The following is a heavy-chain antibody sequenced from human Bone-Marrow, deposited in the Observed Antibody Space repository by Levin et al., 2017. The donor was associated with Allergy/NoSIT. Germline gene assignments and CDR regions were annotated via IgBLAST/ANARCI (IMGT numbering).Heavy chain of an antibody. J-gene: IGHJ6*02. CDR2: IYHSGST. CDR3: ARGHGGYCSGGSCYLFGGMDV. D-gene: IGHD2-15*01. Sequence: LRLSCAVSGGSISSGGYSWSWIRQPPGKGLEWIGYIYHSGSTYYNPSLKSRVTISVDRSKNQFSLKLSSVTAADTAVYYCARGHGGYCSGGSCYLFGGMDVWGQGTTVTVSS. V-gene: IGHV4-30-2*01. CDR1: GGSISSGGYS.